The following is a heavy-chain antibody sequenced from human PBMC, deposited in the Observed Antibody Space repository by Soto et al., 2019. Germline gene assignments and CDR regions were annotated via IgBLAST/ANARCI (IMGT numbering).Heavy chain of an antibody. CDR2: IYYSGST. Sequence: SETLSLTCTVSGGSISSYYWSWIRQPPGKGLEWIGYIYYSGSTNYNPSLKSRVTISVDTSKNQFSLKLSSVTAADTAVYYCARWGYGDYAYYFDYWGQGTLVTVSS. CDR1: GGSISSYY. CDR3: ARWGYGDYAYYFDY. V-gene: IGHV4-59*01. D-gene: IGHD4-17*01. J-gene: IGHJ4*02.